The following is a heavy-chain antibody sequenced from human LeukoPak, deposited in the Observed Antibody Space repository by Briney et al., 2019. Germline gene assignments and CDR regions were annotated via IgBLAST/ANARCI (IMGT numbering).Heavy chain of an antibody. CDR2: IKTDGSTT. J-gene: IGHJ4*02. CDR1: GFSFSVYW. CDR3: VRVFMYNTACTGC. Sequence: GGSLRLSCAASGFSFSVYWMHWVRQAPGKGPVWVSRIKTDGSTTDYADFVKGRFTISRDNAKNTLYLQMNSLRAEDTAVYYCVRVFMYNTACTGCWDQGTLVTVTS. V-gene: IGHV3-74*01. D-gene: IGHD5-18*01.